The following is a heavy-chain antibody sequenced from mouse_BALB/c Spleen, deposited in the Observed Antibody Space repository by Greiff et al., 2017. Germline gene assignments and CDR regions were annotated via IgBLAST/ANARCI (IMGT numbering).Heavy chain of an antibody. D-gene: IGHD2-1*01. CDR3: ARLDGNLYYYAMDY. Sequence: VQLQQSGPGLVKPSQSLSLTCSVTGYSITSGYYWNWIRQFPGNKLEWMGYISYDGSNNYNPSLKNRISITRDTSKNQFFLKLNSVTTEDTATYYCARLDGNLYYYAMDYWGQGTSVTVSS. CDR1: GYSITSGYY. J-gene: IGHJ4*01. V-gene: IGHV3-6*02. CDR2: ISYDGSN.